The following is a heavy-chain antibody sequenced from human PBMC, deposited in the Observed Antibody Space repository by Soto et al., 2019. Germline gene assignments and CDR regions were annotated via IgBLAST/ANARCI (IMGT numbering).Heavy chain of an antibody. V-gene: IGHV3-7*01. CDR2: IRQDGSDK. Sequence: EVQLVESGGGLVQPGGSLRVSCTVSGFTFNHYWMNWVRQAPGKGLEWLANIRQDGSDKYYVDSVKGRFTISRDNAKNSLYLQMNSLRAEDTAVYYSLSGRAFGDWGQGTLVTVSS. J-gene: IGHJ4*02. CDR3: LSGRAFGD. CDR1: GFTFNHYW. D-gene: IGHD6-19*01.